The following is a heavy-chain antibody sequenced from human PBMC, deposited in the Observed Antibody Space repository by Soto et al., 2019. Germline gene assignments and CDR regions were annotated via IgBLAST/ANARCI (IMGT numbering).Heavy chain of an antibody. CDR3: ARGGYTSGWFRF. CDR2: INNSGST. CDR1: GGSFRGYH. V-gene: IGHV4-34*01. J-gene: IGHJ4*02. D-gene: IGHD6-19*01. Sequence: QVQLQQWGAGLLKPSETLSLTCAVHGGSFRGYHWTWIRQPPGKGLEWIGEINNSGSTNDNPSLKSRVTISRATSKNQFSLSLSSVTAADTAIYYCARGGYTSGWFRFWGQGILVTVSS.